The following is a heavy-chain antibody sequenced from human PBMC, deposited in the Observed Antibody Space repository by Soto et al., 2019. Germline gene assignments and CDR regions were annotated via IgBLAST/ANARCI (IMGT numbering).Heavy chain of an antibody. CDR2: ISGSSSFM. V-gene: IGHV3-21*01. Sequence: EVQLVESGGGLVKPGGSLRLSCAASGFTFSTYNMNWVRQAPGKGLEWVSSISGSSSFMEYADSVTGRFTISRDNAKNSLYLQMNSLRAEDTAVYYCARDRGTGVAGTKDWGQGTLVTVSS. CDR3: ARDRGTGVAGTKD. J-gene: IGHJ4*02. CDR1: GFTFSTYN. D-gene: IGHD6-19*01.